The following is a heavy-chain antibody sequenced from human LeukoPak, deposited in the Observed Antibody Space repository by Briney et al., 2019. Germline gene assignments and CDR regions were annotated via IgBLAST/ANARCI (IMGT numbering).Heavy chain of an antibody. D-gene: IGHD1-26*01. Sequence: GGSLRLSCAASGFTFSSYGMHWVRQALGKGLEWVAVISNDESNKYYADSVKGRFTISRNNSKNTLYLQMSSLRPEDTAFYYCAKDTGPDRALELFDIWGQGTMVTVSS. CDR2: ISNDESNK. CDR1: GFTFSSYG. V-gene: IGHV3-30*18. J-gene: IGHJ3*02. CDR3: AKDTGPDRALELFDI.